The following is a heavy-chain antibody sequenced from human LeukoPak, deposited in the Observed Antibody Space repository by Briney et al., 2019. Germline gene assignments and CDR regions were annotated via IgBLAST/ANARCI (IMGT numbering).Heavy chain of an antibody. D-gene: IGHD3-16*01. CDR2: IKQDGAEK. CDR3: ARAGYYDSVRYYYGMDV. J-gene: IGHJ6*02. CDR1: GFTFRTYW. V-gene: IGHV3-7*01. Sequence: QTGGSLRLSCAASGFTFRTYWMSWVRQAPGKGLEWVANIKQDGAEKYYLDSVRGRFAISRDNAKNSIYLQMNSLRVEDRGVYYCARAGYYDSVRYYYGMDVWGQGTTVIVSS.